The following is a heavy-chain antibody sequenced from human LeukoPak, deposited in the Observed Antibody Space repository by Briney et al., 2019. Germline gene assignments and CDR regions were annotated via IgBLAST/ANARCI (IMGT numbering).Heavy chain of an antibody. V-gene: IGHV4-61*02. J-gene: IGHJ4*02. CDR2: IYTSGST. Sequence: SETLSLTCTVYGGSISSGSYYWSWIRQPAGKGLEWIGRIYTSGSTNYNPSLKSRVTISVDTSKNQFSLKLSSVTAADTAVYYCARVQRIAAAGTVDYWGQGTLVTVSS. CDR1: GGSISSGSYY. D-gene: IGHD6-13*01. CDR3: ARVQRIAAAGTVDY.